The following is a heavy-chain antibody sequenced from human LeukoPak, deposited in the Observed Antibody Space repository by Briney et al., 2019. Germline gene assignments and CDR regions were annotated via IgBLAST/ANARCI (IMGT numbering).Heavy chain of an antibody. D-gene: IGHD2-15*01. CDR2: ISSSGSTI. V-gene: IGHV3-48*04. J-gene: IGHJ4*02. CDR3: ASAFCSGGSCYPDY. Sequence: QPGGSLRLSCAASGFTFSSYWMSWIRQAPGKGLEWVSYISSSGSTIYYADSVKGRFTISRDNAKNSLYLQMNSLGAEDTAVYYCASAFCSGGSCYPDYWGQGTLVTVSS. CDR1: GFTFSSYW.